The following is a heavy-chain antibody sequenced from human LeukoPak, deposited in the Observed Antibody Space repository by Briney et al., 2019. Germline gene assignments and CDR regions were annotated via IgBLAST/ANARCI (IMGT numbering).Heavy chain of an antibody. CDR2: IIPIFGTA. V-gene: IGHV1-69*05. CDR1: GGTFSSYA. D-gene: IGHD6-6*01. Sequence: SVKVSCKASGGTFSSYAISRVRQAPGQGLEWMGGIIPIFGTANYAQKFQGRVTITTDESTSTAYMELSSLRSEDTAVYYCARSSIAARHSFDYWGQGTLVTVSS. CDR3: ARSSIAARHSFDY. J-gene: IGHJ4*02.